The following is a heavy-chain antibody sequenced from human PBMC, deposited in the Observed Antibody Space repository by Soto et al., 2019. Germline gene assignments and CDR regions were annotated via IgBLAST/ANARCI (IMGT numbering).Heavy chain of an antibody. V-gene: IGHV3-33*01. Sequence: QVQLVESGGGVVQPGRSLRLSCAASGFTFSSYGMHWVRQAPGKGLEWVAVIWYDGSNKYYADSVKGRFTISRDNSKNTLYLQMNSLRAEDTAVYYCARVGCSSTSCKGYYYYYGMDVWGQGTTVTVSS. CDR2: IWYDGSNK. CDR3: ARVGCSSTSCKGYYYYYGMDV. D-gene: IGHD2-2*01. CDR1: GFTFSSYG. J-gene: IGHJ6*02.